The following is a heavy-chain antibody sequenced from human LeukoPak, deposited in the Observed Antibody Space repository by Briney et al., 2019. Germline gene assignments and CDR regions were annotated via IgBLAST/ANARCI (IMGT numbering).Heavy chain of an antibody. V-gene: IGHV4-4*07. CDR2: IYTSGST. CDR1: GGSISRYY. Sequence: SETLSLTCTVSGGSISRYYWSWIRQPAGKGLEWIERIYTSGSTNYNASLKSRVSMSVDTSKNQFSLKLSSVTAADTAVFHCARENSGSYREFDYWGQGTLVTVSS. J-gene: IGHJ4*02. CDR3: ARENSGSYREFDY. D-gene: IGHD1-26*01.